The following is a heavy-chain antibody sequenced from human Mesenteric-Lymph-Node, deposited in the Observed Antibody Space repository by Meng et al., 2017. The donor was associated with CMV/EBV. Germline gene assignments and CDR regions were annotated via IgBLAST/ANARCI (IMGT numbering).Heavy chain of an antibody. CDR3: ARDRRLYDFWSGYPGDYYYGMDV. CDR1: GFTFSSYD. J-gene: IGHJ6*02. D-gene: IGHD3-3*01. V-gene: IGHV3-13*01. CDR2: IGTAGDT. Sequence: GESLKISCAASGFTFSSYDMHWVRQATGKGLEWVSAIGTAGDTYYPGSVKGRFTISREDAKNSLYLQMNSLRAGDTAVYYCARDRRLYDFWSGYPGDYYYGMDVWGQGTTVTVSS.